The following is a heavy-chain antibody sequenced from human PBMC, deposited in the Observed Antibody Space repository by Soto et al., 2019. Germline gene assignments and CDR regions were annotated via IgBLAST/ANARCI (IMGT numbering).Heavy chain of an antibody. CDR2: MNPNSGNT. J-gene: IGHJ6*03. V-gene: IGHV1-8*01. D-gene: IGHD6-6*01. CDR3: ARGLRRQLARAHYYYYMDV. CDR1: GYTFTSYD. Sequence: ASVKVSCKASGYTFTSYDINWVRQATGQGLEWMGWMNPNSGNTGYAQKFQGRVTMTRNTSISTAYMELSSLRSEDTAVYYCARGLRRQLARAHYYYYMDVWGKGTTVTV.